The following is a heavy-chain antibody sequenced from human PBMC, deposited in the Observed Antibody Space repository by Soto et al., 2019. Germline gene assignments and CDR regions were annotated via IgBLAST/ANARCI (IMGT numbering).Heavy chain of an antibody. Sequence: QVHLVQSGAEVKKPGSSVKVSCKAPGGTFSNHAINWVRQAPGQGLEWMGRIIPIFSTTNYAQKFQGRVTMTAEQSXIXTYLERSSLKQDDTAVYYCAREVAADGTFREDVFDIWGQGTLVTVSS. V-gene: IGHV1-69*12. D-gene: IGHD6-13*01. CDR1: GGTFSNHA. CDR3: AREVAADGTFREDVFDI. CDR2: IIPIFSTT. J-gene: IGHJ3*02.